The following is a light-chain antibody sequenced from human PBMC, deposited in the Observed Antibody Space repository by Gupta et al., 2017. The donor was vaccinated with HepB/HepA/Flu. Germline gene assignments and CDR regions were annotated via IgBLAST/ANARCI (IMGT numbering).Light chain of an antibody. V-gene: IGLV2-11*01. CDR2: DVT. J-gene: IGLJ3*02. CDR3: CSYAGRYTWV. Sequence: QSALTQPRSVSASPGQSVTISCTGTSSDVGNYNYVSWYQQHPGKAPKFLIYDVTKRPSGVPDRFSGSKSGNTASLTISGLQAEEEADYYCCSYAGRYTWVFGGGTKLTVL. CDR1: SSDVGNYNY.